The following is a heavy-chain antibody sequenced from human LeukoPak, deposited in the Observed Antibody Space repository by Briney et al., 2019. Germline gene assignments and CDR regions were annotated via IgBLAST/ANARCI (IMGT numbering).Heavy chain of an antibody. D-gene: IGHD3-22*01. CDR2: IYYSGST. J-gene: IGHJ6*03. CDR3: TRGSIAYYYMDV. Sequence: SETLSLTCTVSGGLISISTYYWGWIRQPPGTGLEWIGSIYYSGSTNYNPSLKSRVTISVDTSKNQFSLKLSSVTAADTAVYYCTRGSIAYYYMDVWGKGTTVTISS. V-gene: IGHV4-39*07. CDR1: GGLISISTYY.